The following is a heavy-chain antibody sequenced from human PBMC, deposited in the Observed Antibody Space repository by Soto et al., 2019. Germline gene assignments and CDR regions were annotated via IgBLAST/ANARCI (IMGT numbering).Heavy chain of an antibody. CDR1: GFTFTSSA. V-gene: IGHV1-58*01. CDR2: IVVGSGNT. D-gene: IGHD3-16*01. Sequence: QMQLVQSGPEVKKPGTSVKVSCKASGFTFTSSAVQWVRQARGQRLEWIGWIVVGSGNTNYAQKFQERVTITRDMSTSTAYMELSSLRSEDTAVYYCAADAAFGGVTTSFGFDPWGQGTLVTVSS. CDR3: AADAAFGGVTTSFGFDP. J-gene: IGHJ5*02.